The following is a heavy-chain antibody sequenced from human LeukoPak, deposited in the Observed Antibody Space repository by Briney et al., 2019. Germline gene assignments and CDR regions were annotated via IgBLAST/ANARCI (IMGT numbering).Heavy chain of an antibody. CDR3: ARVCYSGSYEYDAFDI. D-gene: IGHD1-26*01. J-gene: IGHJ3*02. Sequence: GGSLRLSCAASAFTFSRYGMHWVRQAPGKGLVWVSRINSDGSSTSYADSVKGRFTISRDNAKNTLYLQMNSLRAEDTAVYYCARVCYSGSYEYDAFDIWGQGTMVTVSS. CDR1: AFTFSRYG. CDR2: INSDGSST. V-gene: IGHV3-74*01.